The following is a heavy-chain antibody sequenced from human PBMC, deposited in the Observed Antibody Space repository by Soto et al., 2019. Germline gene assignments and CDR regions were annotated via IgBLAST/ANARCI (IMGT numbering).Heavy chain of an antibody. D-gene: IGHD6-19*01. V-gene: IGHV1-3*01. Sequence: QVQLVQSGAEVKKPGASVKVSCKASGYTFTNYAIHWVRQGPGQSLEWMGWINAGNAKTKYSQKFQGRVTISRDTSASTAYMELSSLRSEDTAVYYCARDGAVAGNANFDYWGQGALVTVSS. J-gene: IGHJ4*02. CDR1: GYTFTNYA. CDR2: INAGNAKT. CDR3: ARDGAVAGNANFDY.